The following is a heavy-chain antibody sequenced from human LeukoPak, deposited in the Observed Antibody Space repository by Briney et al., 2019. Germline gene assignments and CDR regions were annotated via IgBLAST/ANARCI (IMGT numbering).Heavy chain of an antibody. J-gene: IGHJ4*02. D-gene: IGHD4-17*01. CDR3: TKDRIGKNHGDYDSIDN. Sequence: GGSLRLSCAASGFTFDDYAMHWVRQAPGKGLEWVSGISWNSDDIGHADSVKGRFTISRDNAKNSLYLQMNSLRPEDTALYYCTKDRIGKNHGDYDSIDNWGQGTLVTVSS. CDR1: GFTFDDYA. V-gene: IGHV3-9*01. CDR2: ISWNSDDI.